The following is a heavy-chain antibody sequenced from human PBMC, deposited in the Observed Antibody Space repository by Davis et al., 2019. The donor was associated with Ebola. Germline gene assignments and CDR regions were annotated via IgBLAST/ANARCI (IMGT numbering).Heavy chain of an antibody. CDR1: GFIFSTYV. Sequence: GESLKISCSASGFIFSTYVMSWVRQAPGKGLEWVSTYGTSADTYYADSVKGRFTISRDNSKNTLYLQMNGLRVEDTAIYYRAKDNRNIWSEVWGQGTMVTVSS. CDR2: GTSADT. J-gene: IGHJ3*01. D-gene: IGHD2/OR15-2a*01. CDR3: AKDNRNIWSEV. V-gene: IGHV3-23*01.